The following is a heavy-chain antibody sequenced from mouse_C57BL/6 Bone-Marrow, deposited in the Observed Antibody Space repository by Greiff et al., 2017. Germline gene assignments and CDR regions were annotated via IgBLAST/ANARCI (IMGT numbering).Heavy chain of an antibody. CDR1: GYTFTSYW. CDR3: AYYYGSRRDYYFDY. CDR2: IHPNSGST. D-gene: IGHD1-1*01. Sequence: QVQLKQPGAELVKPGASVKLSCKASGYTFTSYWMHWVKQRPGQGLEWIGMIHPNSGSTNYNEKFKSKATLTVDKSSSTAYMQLSSLTSEDSAVYYCAYYYGSRRDYYFDYWGQGTTLTVSS. J-gene: IGHJ2*01. V-gene: IGHV1-64*01.